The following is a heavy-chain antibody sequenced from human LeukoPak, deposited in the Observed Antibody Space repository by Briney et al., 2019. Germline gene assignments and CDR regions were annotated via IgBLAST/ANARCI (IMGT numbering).Heavy chain of an antibody. CDR2: ISSSSTYI. CDR3: AREGGNCGGDCYSVYYYYYMDV. Sequence: GGTLRLSCAASGFTFSSYSMNWVRQAPGKGLEWVSSISSSSTYIYYADSVKGRFTISRDNAKNSLYLQMNSLRAEDTAVYYCAREGGNCGGDCYSVYYYYYMDVWGKGTTVTISS. J-gene: IGHJ6*03. V-gene: IGHV3-21*01. D-gene: IGHD2-21*02. CDR1: GFTFSSYS.